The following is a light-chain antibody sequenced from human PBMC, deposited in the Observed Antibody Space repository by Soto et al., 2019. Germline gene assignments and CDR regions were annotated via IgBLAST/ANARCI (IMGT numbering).Light chain of an antibody. CDR1: QSVSSSY. Sequence: EIVLTQSPGTLSLSPCERATLSFSASQSVSSSYLAWYQQKPGQAPRLLIYGASNRATGIPDRFSGSGSGTDFTLTISRLEPEDFAMYFCQQYVSSPQTFGQGTKVDIK. CDR3: QQYVSSPQT. J-gene: IGKJ1*01. CDR2: GAS. V-gene: IGKV3-20*01.